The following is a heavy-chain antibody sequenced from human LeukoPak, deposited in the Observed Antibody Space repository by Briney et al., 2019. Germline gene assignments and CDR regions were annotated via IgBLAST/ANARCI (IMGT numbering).Heavy chain of an antibody. Sequence: GGSLRLSCAASGFTLSSHSMNWVRQAPGKGLEWVSSISTSSSYINYADSVKGRFTISRDNARNSLYLEMNSLRAEDTAVYYCAKTKSGYSYGYGDAFDIWGQGTMVTVSS. CDR3: AKTKSGYSYGYGDAFDI. CDR1: GFTLSSHS. J-gene: IGHJ3*02. V-gene: IGHV3-21*01. CDR2: ISTSSSYI. D-gene: IGHD5-18*01.